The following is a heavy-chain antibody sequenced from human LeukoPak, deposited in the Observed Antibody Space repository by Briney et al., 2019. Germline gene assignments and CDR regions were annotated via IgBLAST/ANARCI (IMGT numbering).Heavy chain of an antibody. D-gene: IGHD1-26*01. J-gene: IGHJ6*03. CDR3: ASLQWEQDRSSYYCYYMDV. Sequence: SETLSLTCTVCGYSINSAYYWGWIRQPPGRGLECIGTIYHSGSTYYNPSLKSRVTISVDTSKNQFSLKLSSVTAADTAVYYCASLQWEQDRSSYYCYYMDVWGKGTTVTISS. CDR1: GYSINSAYY. CDR2: IYHSGST. V-gene: IGHV4-38-2*02.